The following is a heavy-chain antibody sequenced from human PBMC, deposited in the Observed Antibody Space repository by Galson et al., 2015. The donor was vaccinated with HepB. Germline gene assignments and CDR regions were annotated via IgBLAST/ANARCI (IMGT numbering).Heavy chain of an antibody. CDR3: ARESKGYCSSTSCYYYYYYMDV. V-gene: IGHV4-61*02. CDR2: IYTSGST. J-gene: IGHJ6*03. CDR1: GGSISSGSYY. D-gene: IGHD2-2*01. Sequence: TLSLTCTVSGGSISSGSYYWSWIRQPAGKGLEWIGRIYTSGSTNYNPSLKSRVTMSVDTSKNQFSLKLSSVTAADTAVYYCARESKGYCSSTSCYYYYYYMDVWGKGTTVTVSS.